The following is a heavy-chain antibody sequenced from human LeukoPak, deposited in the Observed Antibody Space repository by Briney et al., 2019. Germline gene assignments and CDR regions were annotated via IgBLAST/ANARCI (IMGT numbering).Heavy chain of an antibody. CDR2: INHSGST. J-gene: IGHJ6*02. V-gene: IGHV4-34*01. Sequence: SETLSLTCAVYGGSFSGYYWSWIRQPPGKGLEWIGEINHSGSTNYNPSLKSRVTISVDTSKNQFSLKLSSVTAADTAVYYCARHYYYYGMDVWGQGTTVTVSS. CDR1: GGSFSGYY. CDR3: ARHYYYYGMDV.